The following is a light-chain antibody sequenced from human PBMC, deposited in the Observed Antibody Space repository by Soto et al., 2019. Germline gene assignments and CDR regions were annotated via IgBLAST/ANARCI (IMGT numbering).Light chain of an antibody. J-gene: IGKJ1*01. Sequence: DIQMTQSPSTLSGSVGDRVTSTCRASQTISSWLAWYQQKPGKAPKLVIYKASSLQSGVPSRFSGSGSGTEFTLTISSLQPDDFTTYYCQQYNSYPRTFGQGTKVDIK. CDR1: QTISSW. CDR3: QQYNSYPRT. V-gene: IGKV1-5*03. CDR2: KAS.